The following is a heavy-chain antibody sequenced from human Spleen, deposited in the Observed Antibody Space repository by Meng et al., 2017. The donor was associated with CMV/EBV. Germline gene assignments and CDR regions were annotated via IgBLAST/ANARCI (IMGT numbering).Heavy chain of an antibody. CDR2: INPNSGGT. Sequence: ASVKVSCKASGYTFTGYYMHWVRQAPGQGLEWMGWINPNSGGTNYAQKFQGRVTMTRDTSISTAYMELSRLRSDDTAVYYCARDLRWIQLWSTLPYGMDVWGQGTTVTVSS. CDR3: ARDLRWIQLWSTLPYGMDV. J-gene: IGHJ6*02. D-gene: IGHD5-18*01. CDR1: GYTFTGYY. V-gene: IGHV1-2*02.